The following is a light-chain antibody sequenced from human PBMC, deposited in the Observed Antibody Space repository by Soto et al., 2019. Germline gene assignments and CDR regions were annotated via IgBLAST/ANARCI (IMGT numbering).Light chain of an antibody. J-gene: IGKJ4*01. CDR3: QQFNSS. CDR2: DAS. V-gene: IGKV1-13*02. CDR1: QGISSA. Sequence: AIQLTQSPSSLSASVGDRVTITCRAGQGISSALAWYQQKPGKAPKLLIYDASSLESGVPSRFSGSGSGTDFTLTISSLQPEDFATYYCQQFNSSFGGGTKVEIQ.